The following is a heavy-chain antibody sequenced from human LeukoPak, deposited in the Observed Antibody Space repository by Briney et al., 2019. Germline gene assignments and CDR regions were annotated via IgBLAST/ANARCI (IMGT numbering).Heavy chain of an antibody. CDR2: LYSTGTT. CDR3: ARGYCSGGACQKTYSYYYMDI. J-gene: IGHJ6*03. CDR1: GFPVSSNY. V-gene: IGHV3-53*05. D-gene: IGHD2-15*01. Sequence: GGSLRLSCAASGFPVSSNYMSWVRQAPGKGLEWVSVLYSTGTTYYADSVKGRFTISRDKSKNTLHLQMNSLRVEDTAVYFCARGYCSGGACQKTYSYYYMDIWGKGTTVTISS.